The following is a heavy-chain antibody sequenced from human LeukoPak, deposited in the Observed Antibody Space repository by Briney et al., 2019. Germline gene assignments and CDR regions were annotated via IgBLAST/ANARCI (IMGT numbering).Heavy chain of an antibody. J-gene: IGHJ5*02. CDR3: ARAGGYCSGGSCYRGYSWFDP. CDR2: ILYNESNK. D-gene: IGHD2-15*01. CDR1: GFTFSSSG. Sequence: PGGSLRLSCAASGFTFSSSGMHWVRQAPGKGLEWVAVILYNESNKYYADSVKGRFTISRDNSKNTLYLQMNSLRVEDTAVYYCARAGGYCSGGSCYRGYSWFDPWGQGTLVTVSS. V-gene: IGHV3-33*01.